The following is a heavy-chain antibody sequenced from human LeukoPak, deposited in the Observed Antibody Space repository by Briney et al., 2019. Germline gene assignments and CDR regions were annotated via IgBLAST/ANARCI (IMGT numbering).Heavy chain of an antibody. CDR2: IVSNGGNT. D-gene: IGHD3-3*01. CDR3: ARGGYYAASDI. CDR1: GLTFSSHA. Sequence: GGSLRLSCAASGLTFSSHAMHWVRQAPGKGLEYVSAIVSNGGNTYYADSVRGRFTISRDNSKDTVYLQMGSLRPEDTAVYYCARGGYYAASDIWGQGALGTVSS. J-gene: IGHJ4*02. V-gene: IGHV3-64*02.